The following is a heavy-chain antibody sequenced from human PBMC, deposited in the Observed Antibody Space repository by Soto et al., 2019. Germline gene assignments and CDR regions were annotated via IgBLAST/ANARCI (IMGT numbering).Heavy chain of an antibody. CDR1: GFTFSSYA. CDR2: ISGSGGST. V-gene: IGHV3-23*01. J-gene: IGHJ4*02. Sequence: GGSLRLSCAASGFTFSSYAMSWVRQAPGKGLEWVSAISGSGGSTYYADSVKGRFTISRDNSKNTLYLQMNSLRAEDTAVYYCAKSAAGYYYDSSFYFDYWGQGTLVTVSS. CDR3: AKSAAGYYYDSSFYFDY. D-gene: IGHD3-22*01.